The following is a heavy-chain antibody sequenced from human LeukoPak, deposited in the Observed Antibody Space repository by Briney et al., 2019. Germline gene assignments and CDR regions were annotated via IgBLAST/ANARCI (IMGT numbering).Heavy chain of an antibody. V-gene: IGHV3-23*01. CDR2: ISSRGGST. CDR1: GFTFSSYA. J-gene: IGHJ3*02. Sequence: GGSLRLSCAASGFTFSSYAMSWVRQAPGKGLEWVSNISSRGGSTYYADSVKGRFTISRDNSKNTLYLQMNSPRAEDTAVYYCAKDAPPTMIGAFDIWGQGTMVTVSS. CDR3: AKDAPPTMIGAFDI. D-gene: IGHD3-22*01.